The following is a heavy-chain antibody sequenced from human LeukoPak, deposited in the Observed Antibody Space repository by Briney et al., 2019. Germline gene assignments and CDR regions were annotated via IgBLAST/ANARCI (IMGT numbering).Heavy chain of an antibody. V-gene: IGHV3-7*01. J-gene: IGHJ4*02. D-gene: IGHD4/OR15-4a*01. CDR3: TRDRAYGALDY. CDR1: GFTFSTSW. CDR2: INGDGSLN. Sequence: GGSLRLSCAASGFTFSTSWMTWVRQAPGKGLEWVANINGDGSLNGHVASVKGRFTISRDNAKNSLYLQMISLRDEDTAVYYCTRDRAYGALDYWGRGTLVTVSS.